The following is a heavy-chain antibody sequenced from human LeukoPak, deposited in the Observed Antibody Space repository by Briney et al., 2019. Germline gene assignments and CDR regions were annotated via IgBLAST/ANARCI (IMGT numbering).Heavy chain of an antibody. Sequence: GGSLRLSCAASGFTFSSYSMNWGRQAPGKGLEWVSSISSSSTYIYYADSVKGRFTISRDNAKNSLYLQMNSLSAEDTAVFYCARFRRGYTFEDAFDLWGQGTMVTVSS. CDR2: ISSSSTYI. CDR1: GFTFSSYS. V-gene: IGHV3-21*01. J-gene: IGHJ3*01. D-gene: IGHD5-18*01. CDR3: ARFRRGYTFEDAFDL.